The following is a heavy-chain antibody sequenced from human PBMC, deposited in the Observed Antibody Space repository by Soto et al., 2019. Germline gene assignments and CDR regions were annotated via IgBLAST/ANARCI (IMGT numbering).Heavy chain of an antibody. J-gene: IGHJ4*02. D-gene: IGHD2-21*01. Sequence: EVQLVESGGGLVKPGGSFRPSCAAPGFTFSNAWMNWVRQAPGKGLEWVGRIKSKTDGGTTDYAAPVKGRFTISRDDSKNTLYLQMNSLKTDDTAVYYCIVRYPYYFDYWGQGTLVTVSS. CDR1: GFTFSNAW. V-gene: IGHV3-15*07. CDR2: IKSKTDGGTT. CDR3: IVRYPYYFDY.